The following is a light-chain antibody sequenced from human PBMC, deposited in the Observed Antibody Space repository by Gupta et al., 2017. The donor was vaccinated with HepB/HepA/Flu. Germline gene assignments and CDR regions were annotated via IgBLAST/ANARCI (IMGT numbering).Light chain of an antibody. J-gene: IGLJ3*02. CDR1: SSDVGNYNY. V-gene: IGLV2-8*01. CDR2: EVT. CDR3: SSYAGNNIWV. Sequence: QSALTQPPSASGSPGQSVTISCTGTSSDVGNYNYVSWYRQLPGKAPKLMIYEVTNRPSGVPDRFSGSKSGNTASLTVSGLQAEDEADYYCSSYAGNNIWVFGGGTKLTVL.